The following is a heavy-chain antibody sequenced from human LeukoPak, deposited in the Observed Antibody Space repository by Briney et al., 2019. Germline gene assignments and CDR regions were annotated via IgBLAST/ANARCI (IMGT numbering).Heavy chain of an antibody. V-gene: IGHV4-34*01. CDR2: INHSGST. D-gene: IGHD2-2*01. J-gene: IGHJ4*02. Sequence: PSETPSLTCAVYGGSFSGYYWSWIRQPPGKGLEWIGEINHSGSTNYNPSLKSRVTISVDTSKNQFSLKLSSVTAADTAVYYCARGHTDIVVVPAAYWMDYWGQGTLVTVSS. CDR1: GGSFSGYY. CDR3: ARGHTDIVVVPAAYWMDY.